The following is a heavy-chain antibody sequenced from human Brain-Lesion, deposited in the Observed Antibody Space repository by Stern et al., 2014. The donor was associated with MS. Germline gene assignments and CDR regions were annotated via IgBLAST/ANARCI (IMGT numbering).Heavy chain of an antibody. D-gene: IGHD3-22*01. CDR2: INPKSGGT. CDR3: ATYYYDRTGYNDF. CDR1: GYTFTGYY. V-gene: IGHV1-2*04. J-gene: IGHJ4*02. Sequence: MQLVESGAEVKKPGASVKVSCKASGYTFTGYYMHWVRQAPGQGLEWMGWINPKSGGTNYAQKFQGWVTMTRDTSINTAYMELSRLRSDDTAVYYCATYYYDRTGYNDFWGQGTLVTVSS.